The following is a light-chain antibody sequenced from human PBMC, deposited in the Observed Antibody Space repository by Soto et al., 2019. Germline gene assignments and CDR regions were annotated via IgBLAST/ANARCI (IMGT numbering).Light chain of an antibody. V-gene: IGLV1-40*01. CDR3: QSYDTSLDYV. CDR2: GNT. J-gene: IGLJ1*01. Sequence: QSVLTQPPSVSGAPGQRVTISCTGGSSNIGARYDVHWYQHLPGTAPKLLIYGNTNRPSGVPDRFSGSKSDTSASLAITGLQAEDVADYYCQSYDTSLDYVFGTGTKLTVL. CDR1: SSNIGARYD.